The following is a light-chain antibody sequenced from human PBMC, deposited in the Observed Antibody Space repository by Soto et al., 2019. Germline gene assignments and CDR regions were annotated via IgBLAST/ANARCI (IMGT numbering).Light chain of an antibody. CDR3: SSYTNRRTIV. CDR1: SSDVGGYNY. V-gene: IGLV2-14*01. J-gene: IGLJ2*01. Sequence: QSVLTQPASVSGSPGQSITISCTGTSSDVGGYNYVSWYQQHPGKAPKLMIYDVTNRPSGVSNRFSGSKSGNTASLTISGLQDEDEADYYCSSYTNRRTIVFGGGTKLTVL. CDR2: DVT.